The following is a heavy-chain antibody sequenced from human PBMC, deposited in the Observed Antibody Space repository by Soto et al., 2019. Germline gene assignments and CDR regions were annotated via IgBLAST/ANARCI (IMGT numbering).Heavy chain of an antibody. CDR3: ASEIGQATGHFEY. V-gene: IGHV1-69*06. Sequence: SVKVSCKASGGTFSSYAISWVRQAPGQGLEWMGGITPIFVTANYAQKFQGRVTITADKSTSTAYMELSSLRSEDTAVYYCASEIGQATGHFEYWGKGTLVTVSS. J-gene: IGHJ4*02. D-gene: IGHD1-26*01. CDR1: GGTFSSYA. CDR2: ITPIFVTA.